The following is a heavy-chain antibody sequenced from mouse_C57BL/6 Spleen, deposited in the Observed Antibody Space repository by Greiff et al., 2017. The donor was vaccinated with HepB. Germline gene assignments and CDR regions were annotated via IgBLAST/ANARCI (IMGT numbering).Heavy chain of an antibody. CDR2: ISDGGSYT. J-gene: IGHJ1*03. CDR3: AREVYYGNYDWYFDV. D-gene: IGHD2-1*01. Sequence: EVQLVESGGGLVKPGGSLKLSCAASGFTFSSYAMSWVRQTPEKRLEWVATISDGGSYTYYPDNVKGRFTISRDNAKNNRYLQMSHLKSEDTAMYYCAREVYYGNYDWYFDVWGTGTTVTVSS. V-gene: IGHV5-4*01. CDR1: GFTFSSYA.